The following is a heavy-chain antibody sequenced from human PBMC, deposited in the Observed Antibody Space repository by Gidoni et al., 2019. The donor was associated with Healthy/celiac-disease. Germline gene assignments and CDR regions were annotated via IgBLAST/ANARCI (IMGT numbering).Heavy chain of an antibody. CDR3: ASTGY. J-gene: IGHJ4*02. CDR1: GFTFSRYA. CDR2: ISYDGSNK. V-gene: IGHV3-30-3*01. D-gene: IGHD4-17*01. Sequence: QVQLVESGGGVVQTGRSLRLSCAASGFTFSRYAMHWVRQAPGKGLEWVAVISYDGSNKYYADSVKGRFTISRDNSKNTLYLQMNSLRAEDTAVYYCASTGYWGQGTLVTVSS.